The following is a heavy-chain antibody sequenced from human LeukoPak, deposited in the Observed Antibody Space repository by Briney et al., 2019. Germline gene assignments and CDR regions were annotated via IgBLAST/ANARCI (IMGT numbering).Heavy chain of an antibody. V-gene: IGHV4-59*01. Sequence: SETLSLTCSVSGASFSTNYWSWIRQPPGRGLEWIGYVFDSGSTNYNPSLKRRVTISVATSTKHFSLRPSSVTAADTAVYYCARLYQQSKWKYYYYYMDVWGKGTAVTVSS. J-gene: IGHJ6*03. D-gene: IGHD1-1*01. CDR1: GASFSTNY. CDR2: VFDSGST. CDR3: ARLYQQSKWKYYYYYMDV.